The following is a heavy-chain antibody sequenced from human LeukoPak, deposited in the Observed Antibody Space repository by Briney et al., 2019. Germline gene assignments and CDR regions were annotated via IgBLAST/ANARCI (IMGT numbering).Heavy chain of an antibody. V-gene: IGHV1-2*06. CDR3: ARGYRGYDLPDY. CDR1: GYTFTGYF. D-gene: IGHD5-12*01. CDR2: INPTSGGT. Sequence: AASVKVSCKAPGYTFTGYFMHWVRQAPGQGLEWMGRINPTSGGTNYAQRFQGRVTMTTDTSISTAYMELTRMTSDDTAVYYCARGYRGYDLPDYWGQGTLVTVSS. J-gene: IGHJ4*02.